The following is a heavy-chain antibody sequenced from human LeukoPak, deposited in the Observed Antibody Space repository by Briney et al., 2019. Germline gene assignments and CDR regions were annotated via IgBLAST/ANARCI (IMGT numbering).Heavy chain of an antibody. Sequence: GGSLRLSCAASGFTFSDHYMDSVRQAPGKGLEWVGRTRNKANSYTTEYAASVKGRFTISRDDSKNSLYLQMNRLKTEDTAVYYCARARYGSGSYYNGYYYYGMDVWGKGTTVTVSS. CDR3: ARARYGSGSYYNGYYYYGMDV. CDR2: TRNKANSYTT. CDR1: GFTFSDHY. J-gene: IGHJ6*04. V-gene: IGHV3-72*01. D-gene: IGHD3-10*01.